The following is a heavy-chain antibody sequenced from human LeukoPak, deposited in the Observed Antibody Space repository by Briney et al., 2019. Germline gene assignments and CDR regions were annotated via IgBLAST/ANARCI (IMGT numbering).Heavy chain of an antibody. CDR2: IRYDGSNK. V-gene: IGHV3-30*02. CDR1: GFTFSSYG. Sequence: PGGSLRLSCAASGFTFSSYGMHWVRQAPGKGLEWVAFIRYDGSNKYYADSVKGRFTISRDNSKNTLYLQMNSLRAEDTAVYYCANGDYYGFPTADYWGQGTPVTVSS. CDR3: ANGDYYGFPTADY. J-gene: IGHJ4*02. D-gene: IGHD3-10*01.